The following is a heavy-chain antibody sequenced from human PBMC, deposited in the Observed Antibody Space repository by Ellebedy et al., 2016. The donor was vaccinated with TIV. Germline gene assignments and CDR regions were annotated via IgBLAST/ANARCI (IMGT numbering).Heavy chain of an antibody. J-gene: IGHJ4*02. CDR3: AGSSSGYYYAWY. CDR2: INHSGST. Sequence: SETLSLTCAVYGGSFSGYYWSWIRQPPGKGLEWIGEINHSGSTNYNPSLKSRVTISVDTSKNQFSLKLSSVTAADTAVYYCAGSSSGYYYAWYWGQGTLVTVSS. CDR1: GGSFSGYY. D-gene: IGHD3-22*01. V-gene: IGHV4-34*01.